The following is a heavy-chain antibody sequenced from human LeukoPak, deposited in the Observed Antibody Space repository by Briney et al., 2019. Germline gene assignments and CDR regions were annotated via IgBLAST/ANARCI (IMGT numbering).Heavy chain of an antibody. Sequence: SETLSLTCTVSGGSISSYYWSWIRQPPGKGLEWIGYIYYSGSTSYNPSLKSRVTISVDTSKNQFSLKLSSVTAADTAVYYCARETAYYYYMDVWGKGTTVTISS. J-gene: IGHJ6*03. CDR1: GGSISSYY. CDR3: ARETAYYYYMDV. CDR2: IYYSGST. V-gene: IGHV4-59*01. D-gene: IGHD5-18*01.